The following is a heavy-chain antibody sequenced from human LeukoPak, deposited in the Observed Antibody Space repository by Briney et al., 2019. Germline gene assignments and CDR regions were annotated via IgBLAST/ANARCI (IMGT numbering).Heavy chain of an antibody. V-gene: IGHV1-2*02. CDR2: INPNSGGT. Sequence: GASVKVSCKASGYTFTGYYMHWVRQAPGQGLEWMGWINPNSGGTNYAQKFQGRVTMTRDTSISTAYMELSRLRSDDTAVYYCARVRYCSGGSCSSPTYFDYWGQGTLVTVSS. J-gene: IGHJ4*02. CDR3: ARVRYCSGGSCSSPTYFDY. CDR1: GYTFTGYY. D-gene: IGHD2-15*01.